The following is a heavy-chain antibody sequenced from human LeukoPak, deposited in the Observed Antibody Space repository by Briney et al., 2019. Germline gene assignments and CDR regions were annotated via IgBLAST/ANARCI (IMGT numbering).Heavy chain of an antibody. CDR1: GYTFTSYF. CDR2: INPSGGST. D-gene: IGHD4-17*01. V-gene: IGHV1-46*01. J-gene: IGHJ4*02. CDR3: ARDSADYGDYDY. Sequence: ASVKVSCKASGYTFTSYFMHWVRQAAGQGRDWRGRINPSGGSTSYAHTFQGRVTMTRDTSTSTVYMELSSLRSEDTAVYYCARDSADYGDYDYWGQGTLVTVSS.